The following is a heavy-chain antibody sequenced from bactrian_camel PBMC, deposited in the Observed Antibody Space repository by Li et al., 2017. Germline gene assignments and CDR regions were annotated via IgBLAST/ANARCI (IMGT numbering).Heavy chain of an antibody. D-gene: IGHD6*01. V-gene: IGHV3S25*01. CDR3: AAGPDPYTVIAGNLRADFPY. Sequence: QLVESGGGSVQPGGTLRLSCAASDYVDSYYSMAWFRQGVGKEREGVAAIWTASGNTYLTDSVMGRFTIARDNDKTTVFLQMNNLKPEDTAKYYCAAGPDPYTVIAGNLRADFPYWGQGTQVTVS. CDR1: DYVDSYYS. J-gene: IGHJ4*01. CDR2: IWTASGNT.